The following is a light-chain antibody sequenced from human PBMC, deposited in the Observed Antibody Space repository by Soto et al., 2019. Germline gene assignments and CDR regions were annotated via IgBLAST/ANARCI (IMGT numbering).Light chain of an antibody. CDR2: GVS. J-gene: IGKJ5*01. CDR3: QQYNNWPPIT. V-gene: IGKV3-15*01. Sequence: ELVMTQSPATLSVSPGERATLSCGASQSVSSNFAGYQRKPGQAXRLLIYGVSTRATGIPARFSGSGCGTEYSLPTSSMQPEDFLAYYCQQYNNWPPITFGQGTRLEIK. CDR1: QSVSSN.